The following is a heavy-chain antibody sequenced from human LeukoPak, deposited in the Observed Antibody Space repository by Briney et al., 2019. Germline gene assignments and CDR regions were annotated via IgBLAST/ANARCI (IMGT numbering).Heavy chain of an antibody. CDR1: GGSIASITYY. CDR2: IYYSGSS. D-gene: IGHD4-17*01. J-gene: IGHJ4*02. V-gene: IGHV4-61*01. Sequence: SETLSLTCTVSGGSIASITYYWGWIRQPPGKGLEWIGYIYYSGSSNYNPSLKSRVTISVDTSKNQFSLKLSSVTAADTAVYYCARDRDYGDRGYFDYWGQGTLVTVSS. CDR3: ARDRDYGDRGYFDY.